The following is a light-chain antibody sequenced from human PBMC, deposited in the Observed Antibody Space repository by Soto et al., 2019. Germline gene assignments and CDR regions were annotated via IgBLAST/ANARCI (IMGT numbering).Light chain of an antibody. Sequence: QSVLTQPPSASGSPGQSVTISCTGTRDDVGGYNYVSWFQHHPGKAPKLMIYEVYKRPSGVPARFSGSKSGNTASLTVSGLQAGDEAIYYCTSYTAFSTDILFGGGTKLTVL. CDR1: RDDVGGYNY. CDR3: TSYTAFSTDIL. J-gene: IGLJ2*01. CDR2: EVY. V-gene: IGLV2-8*01.